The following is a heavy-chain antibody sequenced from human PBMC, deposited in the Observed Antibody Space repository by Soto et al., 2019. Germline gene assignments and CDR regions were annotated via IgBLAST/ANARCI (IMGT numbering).Heavy chain of an antibody. D-gene: IGHD2-15*01. Sequence: QVQLVQSGAEVKKPGSSVKVSCQASGGTFSSYTISWVRLAPGQGLEWMGRIIPILGIANYAQKFQGRVTTTAGRFTITGYIEMSGLRSEDQAVYYGACGVLVAAPGRFDYWGQGALVTVSS. CDR1: GGTFSSYT. CDR3: ACGVLVAAPGRFDY. J-gene: IGHJ4*02. CDR2: IIPILGIA. V-gene: IGHV1-69*02.